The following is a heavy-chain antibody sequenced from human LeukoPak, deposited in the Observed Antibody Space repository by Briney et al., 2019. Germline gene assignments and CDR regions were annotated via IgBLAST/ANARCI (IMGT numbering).Heavy chain of an antibody. CDR3: ARSRGSGSYSTYYGMDV. J-gene: IGHJ6*02. CDR1: GYTFTDYSDYY. CDR2: ISPHNGVT. D-gene: IGHD3-10*01. V-gene: IGHV1-2*02. Sequence: GASVKVSCKASGYTFTDYSDYYVHWVRQAPGQGLEWMGWISPHNGVTNYAQKFQGRVTMTRDTPISTAYMELSSLKSDDTAVYYCARSRGSGSYSTYYGMDVWGQGTTVTGSS.